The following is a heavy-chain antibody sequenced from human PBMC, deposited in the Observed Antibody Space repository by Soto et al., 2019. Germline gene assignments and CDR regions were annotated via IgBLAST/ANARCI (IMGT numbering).Heavy chain of an antibody. CDR1: GFTFDDYA. J-gene: IGHJ6*03. D-gene: IGHD6-19*01. Sequence: DVQMVESGGGLVQPGGSLRLSCAASGFTFDDYAMHWVRQAPGKGLGWVSGISWNSGSIGYADSVKGRFTISRDNAKNALYREMSGLRGEVTALYYCAKGPGGWYSMDVLGKGTTVAVSS. CDR3: AKGPGGWYSMDV. V-gene: IGHV3-9*01. CDR2: ISWNSGSI.